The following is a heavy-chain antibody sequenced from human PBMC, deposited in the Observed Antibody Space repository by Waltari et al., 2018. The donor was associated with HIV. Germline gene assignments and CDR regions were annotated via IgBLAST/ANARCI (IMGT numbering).Heavy chain of an antibody. V-gene: IGHV3-15*01. Sequence: EVQLVESGGGLVKPGGSLRLSCAASGCPFNNALMSWVRQAPGKGLEWVGRIKSKTDGGTTDYAAPVKGRFTISRDDSKNTLYLQMNSLKTEDTAVYYCSTTPARGDHWGQGTLVTVSS. J-gene: IGHJ4*02. D-gene: IGHD2-15*01. CDR2: IKSKTDGGTT. CDR1: GCPFNNAL. CDR3: STTPARGDH.